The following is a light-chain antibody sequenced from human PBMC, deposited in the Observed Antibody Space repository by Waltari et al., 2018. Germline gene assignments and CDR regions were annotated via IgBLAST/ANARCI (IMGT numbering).Light chain of an antibody. V-gene: IGLV2-18*01. CDR3: TLYTTTSTWV. CDR2: EVT. Sequence: QSALTQPPSVSGSPGQSVTISCTGTSGDVGSYNRVSWYQQPPGTAPKLILYEVTNPPAGVPDCFSGSKSGNPASLTISGLQAEDEADYYCTLYTTTSTWVFGGGTRLTVL. J-gene: IGLJ3*02. CDR1: SGDVGSYNR.